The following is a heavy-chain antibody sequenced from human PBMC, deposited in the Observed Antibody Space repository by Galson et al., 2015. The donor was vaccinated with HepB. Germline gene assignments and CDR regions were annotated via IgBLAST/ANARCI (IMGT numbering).Heavy chain of an antibody. V-gene: IGHV3-23*01. D-gene: IGHD5-18*01. J-gene: IGHJ3*01. Sequence: SLRLSYAASGFTFSNYAMSWVRQAPGKGLEWISSISGSAYSAYYADSVKGRFFISRDNSKNTLYLHMSSLRAEDTALYYCAKSTASYGPYDAFDVWGQGTMVTVSS. CDR1: GFTFSNYA. CDR3: AKSTASYGPYDAFDV. CDR2: ISGSAYSA.